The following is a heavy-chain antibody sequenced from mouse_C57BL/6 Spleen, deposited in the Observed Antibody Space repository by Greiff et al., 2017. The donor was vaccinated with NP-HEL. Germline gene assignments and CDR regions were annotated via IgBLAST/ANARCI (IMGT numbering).Heavy chain of an antibody. V-gene: IGHV1-52*01. D-gene: IGHD3-2*02. CDR1: GYTFTSYW. J-gene: IGHJ4*01. Sequence: QVQLQQPGAELVRPGSSVKLSCKASGYTFTSYWMHWVKQRPIQGLEWIGNIDPSDSETHYNQKFKDKATLTVDKSSSTAYMQLSSLTTEDSSVYYCARGRERAQGSYYALDYWGQGTSVTVSS. CDR2: IDPSDSET. CDR3: ARGRERAQGSYYALDY.